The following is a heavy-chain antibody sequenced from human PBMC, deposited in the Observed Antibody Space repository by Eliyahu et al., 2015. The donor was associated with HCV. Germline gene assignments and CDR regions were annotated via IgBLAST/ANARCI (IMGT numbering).Heavy chain of an antibody. V-gene: IGHV3-23*01. CDR3: AKDRGISGSYGSNDY. D-gene: IGHD1-26*01. J-gene: IGHJ4*02. CDR1: GFTFSNYA. CDR2: ISGSGGST. Sequence: EVQLLESGGGLVQPGGSLRLSCAVSGFTFSNYAMSWVRQAPGKGLEWVSAISGSGGSTYYADSVKGRFTISRDNSKNTLYLQMNSLRAEDTAVYYCAKDRGISGSYGSNDYWGQGTLVTVSS.